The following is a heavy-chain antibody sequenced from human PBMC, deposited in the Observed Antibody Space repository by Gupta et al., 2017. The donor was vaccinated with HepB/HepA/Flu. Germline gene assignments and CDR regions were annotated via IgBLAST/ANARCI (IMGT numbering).Heavy chain of an antibody. J-gene: IGHJ5*02. CDR1: GYTFTSFA. D-gene: IGHD2-8*02. Sequence: QVQLVQSGAEVKKPGASVKVSCMASGYTFTSFALYWLRQAPGQSLEWMGWIHAGNGYTKYSQDFQGRLTITRDKFATTTYMELSSLTSEDTATYYCARDHGAPGGAWGQGTLVTVSS. V-gene: IGHV1-3*01. CDR3: ARDHGAPGGA. CDR2: IHAGNGYT.